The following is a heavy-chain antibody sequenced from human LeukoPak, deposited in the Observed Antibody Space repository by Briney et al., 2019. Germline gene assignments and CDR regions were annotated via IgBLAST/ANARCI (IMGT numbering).Heavy chain of an antibody. CDR3: ARGYCSGGSCYSVDY. D-gene: IGHD2-15*01. J-gene: IGHJ4*02. CDR1: GYTFTSYA. V-gene: IGHV1-69*13. CDR2: IIPIFGTA. Sequence: GASVKVSCKASGYTFTSYAISWVRQAPGQGLEWMGGIIPIFGTANYAQKFQGRVTITADESTSTAYMELSSLRSEDTAVYYCARGYCSGGSCYSVDYWGQGTLVTVSS.